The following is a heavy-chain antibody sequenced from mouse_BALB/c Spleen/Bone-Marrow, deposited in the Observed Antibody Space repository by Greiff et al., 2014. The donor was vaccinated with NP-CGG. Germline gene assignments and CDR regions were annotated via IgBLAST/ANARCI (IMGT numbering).Heavy chain of an antibody. CDR1: GYTFTSYV. CDR2: INPYNDGT. J-gene: IGHJ1*01. Sequence: EVKLVESGPELVKPGASVKMSCKASGYTFTSYVIHWVKQKPGQGLEWIGYINPYNDGTKYNEKFKGKATLTPDKSSSTAYMELSSLTSEDSAVYYCARGGYYGTSLYWYFDVWGAGTTVTVSS. D-gene: IGHD1-1*01. V-gene: IGHV1-14*01. CDR3: ARGGYYGTSLYWYFDV.